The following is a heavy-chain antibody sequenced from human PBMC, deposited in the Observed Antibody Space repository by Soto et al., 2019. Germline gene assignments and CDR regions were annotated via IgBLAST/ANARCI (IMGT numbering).Heavy chain of an antibody. V-gene: IGHV3-30*18. J-gene: IGHJ4*02. CDR2: ISSDGNKR. D-gene: IGHD5-12*01. CDR1: GFTFTTFG. Sequence: GGSLRLSCAASGFTFTTFGMHWVRQAPGKGLEWVAVISSDGNKRYYADSVKGRFTISRDNSKNTLYLQMNSLRAEDTAVYYCAKEGDGYNAYWGRGTLVTVSS. CDR3: AKEGDGYNAY.